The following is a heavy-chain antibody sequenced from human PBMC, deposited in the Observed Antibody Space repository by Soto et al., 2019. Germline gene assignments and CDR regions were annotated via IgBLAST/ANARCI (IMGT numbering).Heavy chain of an antibody. CDR1: GFNLRSGG. CDR2: SSYDGDHE. J-gene: IGHJ6*01. V-gene: IGHV3-30*03. CDR3: CKGRADIVLNPHATSGIDG. Sequence: QVHLVESGGGVVQPGRSLRLSCGASGFNLRSGGMHWVRQVPAKGLEWVATSSYDGDHEWYADSVKGRFTISRDNSEDIVDLEMDRLKSEEPGLYFWCKGRADIVLNPHATSGIDGWGPGAP. D-gene: IGHD2-8*02.